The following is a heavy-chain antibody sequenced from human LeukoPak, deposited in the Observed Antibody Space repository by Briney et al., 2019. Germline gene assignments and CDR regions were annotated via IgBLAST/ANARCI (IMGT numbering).Heavy chain of an antibody. CDR2: IRYDGSNK. J-gene: IGHJ4*02. Sequence: GGSLRLSCAASGFTFSTYGMHWVRQAPGRGLEWLTFIRYDGSNKYYADSVKGRFSISKDNSKNTLYLQMNSLRAEDTAVYYCAKETYNNYPDSWGQGVLVTVSS. V-gene: IGHV3-30*02. D-gene: IGHD4-11*01. CDR3: AKETYNNYPDS. CDR1: GFTFSTYG.